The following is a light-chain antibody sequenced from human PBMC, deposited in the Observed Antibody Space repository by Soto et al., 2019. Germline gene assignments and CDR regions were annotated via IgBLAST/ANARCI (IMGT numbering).Light chain of an antibody. J-gene: IGLJ1*01. CDR3: SSYTSSSTSV. CDR2: EVS. V-gene: IGLV2-14*01. CDR1: SSDVGTYNY. Sequence: QSVLTQPASVSGSPGQSITISCTGTSSDVGTYNYVSWYQLHPGKAPKLMVYEVSNRPSGVSNRFSGSKSGNTASLTISGLQAEDEADYHCSSYTSSSTSVFGNGTKVIV.